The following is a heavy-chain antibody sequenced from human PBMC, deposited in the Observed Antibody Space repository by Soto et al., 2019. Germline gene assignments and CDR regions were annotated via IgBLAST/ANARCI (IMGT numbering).Heavy chain of an antibody. D-gene: IGHD3-9*01. CDR1: GGSFSDHF. CDR2: VNHSGTT. J-gene: IGHJ4*01. V-gene: IGHV4-34*01. Sequence: LSLTCAVYGGSFSDHFLTWIRQAPGEDLEWIGEVNHSGTTTYKPSLKSRVTVSADTSKNKFSLKLRSVTAADTAVYYCARGTSLTGVLQRDAPDKYYFDYWSQGTLVTVSS. CDR3: ARGTSLTGVLQRDAPDKYYFDY.